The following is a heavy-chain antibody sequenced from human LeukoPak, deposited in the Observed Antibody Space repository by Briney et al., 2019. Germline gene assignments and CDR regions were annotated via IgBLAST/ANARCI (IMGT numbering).Heavy chain of an antibody. CDR1: GFTFNDYY. V-gene: IGHV3-11*01. J-gene: IGHJ4*02. Sequence: PGGSLRLSCAAPGFTFNDYYMSWIRQAPGKGLEWVSYISSSGSTIYYADSVKGRFTISRDNAKNSLYLQMNSLRAEDTAVYYCARDDDYSNPTLDYWGQGTLVTVSS. D-gene: IGHD4-11*01. CDR2: ISSSGSTI. CDR3: ARDDDYSNPTLDY.